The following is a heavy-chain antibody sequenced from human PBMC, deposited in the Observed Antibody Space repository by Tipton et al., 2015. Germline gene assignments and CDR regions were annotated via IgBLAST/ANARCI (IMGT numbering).Heavy chain of an antibody. D-gene: IGHD2-15*01. J-gene: IGHJ4*02. Sequence: SLRLSCAASGFTFSSFWMTWVRQAPGKGLEWLGNIKHDGSEACYVDSVKGRFTMSRDNAKNSLDLQMSSLRAEDTAVYYCVRDQWRGSCSGGGCPGWGQGTLVNVSS. CDR3: VRDQWRGSCSGGGCPG. CDR1: GFTFSSFW. V-gene: IGHV3-7*01. CDR2: IKHDGSEA.